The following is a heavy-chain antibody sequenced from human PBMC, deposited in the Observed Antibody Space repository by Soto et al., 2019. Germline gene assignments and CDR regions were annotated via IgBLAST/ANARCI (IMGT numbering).Heavy chain of an antibody. CDR2: INYSGST. CDR3: ARTKGYYYYGMDV. J-gene: IGHJ6*02. CDR1: GGSISSSSYY. Sequence: PSETLSLTCTVSGGSISSSSYYWGWIRQPPGKGLEWIGSINYSGSTYYNPSLKSRVTISADTSKNQFSLKLSSVTAADTAVYYCARTKGYYYYGMDVWGQGTTVTVSS. V-gene: IGHV4-39*01.